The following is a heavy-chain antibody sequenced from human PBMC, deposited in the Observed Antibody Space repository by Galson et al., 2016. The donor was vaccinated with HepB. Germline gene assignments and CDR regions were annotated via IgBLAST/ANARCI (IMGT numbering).Heavy chain of an antibody. CDR1: GAPFSDNY. CDR2: INQVLHSPNT. D-gene: IGHD6-19*01. J-gene: IGHJ5*02. V-gene: IGHV4-34*01. CDR3: ARGQWLVRTLDP. Sequence: SETLSLTCRVSGAPFSDNYWHWIRQPPGKGLERIGQINQVLHSPNTQFSPSLKSRVTMSIHTSKSQFPLTLTSVTAADTAVYYCARGQWLVRTLDPWGPGTLVTVSS.